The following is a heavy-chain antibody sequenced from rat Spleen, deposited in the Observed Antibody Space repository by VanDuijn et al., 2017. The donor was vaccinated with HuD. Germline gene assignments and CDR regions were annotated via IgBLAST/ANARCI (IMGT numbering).Heavy chain of an antibody. J-gene: IGHJ3*01. V-gene: IGHV5-7*01. Sequence: EVQLVESGGGLVQPGRSLKLSCAASGFTFSDYNMAWVRQAPKKGLEWFATITYDGISTYYRDSVKGRFPISRPNAKSTLYLQMDSLRSEDTATYYCARHGYGGYSGPFAYWGQGTLVTVSS. D-gene: IGHD1-11*01. CDR2: ITYDGIST. CDR1: GFTFSDYN. CDR3: ARHGYGGYSGPFAY.